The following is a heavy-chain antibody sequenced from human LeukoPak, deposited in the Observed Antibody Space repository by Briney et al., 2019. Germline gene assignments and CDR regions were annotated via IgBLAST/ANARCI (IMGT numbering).Heavy chain of an antibody. CDR2: ISYDGSNK. V-gene: IGHV3-30-3*01. CDR3: AKADGYNSGRFDY. Sequence: GGSLRLSCAASGFTFSSYAMHWVRQAPGKGLEWVAVISYDGSNKYYADSVKGRFTISRDNSKNTLYLQMNSLRAEDTAVYYCAKADGYNSGRFDYWGQGTLVTVSS. D-gene: IGHD5-24*01. J-gene: IGHJ4*02. CDR1: GFTFSSYA.